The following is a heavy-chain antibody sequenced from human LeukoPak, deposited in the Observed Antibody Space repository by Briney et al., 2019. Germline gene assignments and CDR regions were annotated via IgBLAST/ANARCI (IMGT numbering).Heavy chain of an antibody. CDR2: INPNSGGT. J-gene: IGHJ6*02. CDR3: ARSGYLGDYYYYGMDV. D-gene: IGHD5-12*01. CDR1: GYTFTGYY. V-gene: IGHV1-2*02. Sequence: ASVKVSCKASGYTFTGYYMHWVRQAPGQGLEWMGWINPNSGGTNYAQKSQGRVTMTRDTSISTAYMELSRLRSDDTAVYYCARSGYLGDYYYYGMDVWGQGTTVTVSS.